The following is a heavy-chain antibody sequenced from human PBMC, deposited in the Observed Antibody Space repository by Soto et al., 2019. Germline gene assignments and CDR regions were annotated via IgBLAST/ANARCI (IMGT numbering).Heavy chain of an antibody. J-gene: IGHJ4*02. CDR1: GGSISSSSYY. CDR2: IYYSGST. V-gene: IGHV4-39*07. D-gene: IGHD5-18*01. Sequence: SETLSLTCTVSGGSISSSSYYWGWIRQPPGKGLEWIGSIYYSGSTYYNPSLKSRVTISVDTSKNQFSLELTSVTAADTALYYCARDHQSGNSWSFDYWGQGILVTVSS. CDR3: ARDHQSGNSWSFDY.